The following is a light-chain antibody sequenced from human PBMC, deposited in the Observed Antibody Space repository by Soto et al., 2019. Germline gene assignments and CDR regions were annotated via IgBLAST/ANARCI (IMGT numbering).Light chain of an antibody. Sequence: EVVLTQSPATLSLSPGEGATLSCRASQSIGNYLAWYQQKPGQAPRLLIYATSNRATGIPARFSGSGSGTDSTLTISSLEHEDFEVYYCQQRRSWQFTLGPWTKVDI. V-gene: IGKV3-11*01. CDR3: QQRRSWQFT. CDR2: ATS. CDR1: QSIGNY. J-gene: IGKJ3*01.